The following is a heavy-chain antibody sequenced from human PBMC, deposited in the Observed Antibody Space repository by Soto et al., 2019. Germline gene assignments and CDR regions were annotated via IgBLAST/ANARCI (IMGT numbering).Heavy chain of an antibody. Sequence: KPSETLSLTCTVSGGSISNFYWSWIRQPPGKGLEWIGYVYYTGSTSYNPSLKRRVTFSADSSRGQFSLRLNSMTAADTAVYYCARTVLGPDLLADSFVDYYYYMDVWGQGTTVTVSS. CDR1: GGSISNFY. J-gene: IGHJ6*03. CDR2: VYYTGST. CDR3: ARTVLGPDLLADSFVDYYYYMDV. D-gene: IGHD3-9*01. V-gene: IGHV4-59*08.